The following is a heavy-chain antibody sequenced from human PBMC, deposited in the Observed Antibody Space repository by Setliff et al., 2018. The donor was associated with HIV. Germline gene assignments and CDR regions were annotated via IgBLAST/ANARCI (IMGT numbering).Heavy chain of an antibody. CDR3: ASSRGFYALPS. CDR2: IYHSGTI. CDR1: GASISSTNW. D-gene: IGHD3-22*01. V-gene: IGHV4-4*02. Sequence: LSLPCAVSGASISSTNWWTWVRQSPGEGLEWIGEIYHSGTIYYNPSLKSRVTITLDKSNNQFSLNLRSVTAADTAVYYCASSRGFYALPSWGQGTLVTVSS. J-gene: IGHJ5*02.